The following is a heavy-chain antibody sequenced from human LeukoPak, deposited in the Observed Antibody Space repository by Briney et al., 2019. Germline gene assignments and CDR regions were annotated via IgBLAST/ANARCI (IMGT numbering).Heavy chain of an antibody. CDR2: ISPSGGSR. CDR1: GFIFGSCA. D-gene: IGHD6-13*01. J-gene: IGHJ4*02. Sequence: PGGSLRLSCAASGFIFGSCAMSWVRQSPGKGLEGVSAISPSGGSRSYADSVKGRFTISRDNSKNTLYLQMNSLRAEETAIYYCAKFSAFTSNWYKTPFDCWGQGTLVTVSS. V-gene: IGHV3-23*01. CDR3: AKFSAFTSNWYKTPFDC.